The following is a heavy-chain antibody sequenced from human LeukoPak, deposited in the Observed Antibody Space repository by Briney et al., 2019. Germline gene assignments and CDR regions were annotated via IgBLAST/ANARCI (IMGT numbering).Heavy chain of an antibody. CDR1: GGSISSSSYY. J-gene: IGHJ5*02. CDR2: IYYSGST. V-gene: IGHV4-39*01. Sequence: SETLSLTCTVSGGSISSSSYYWGWIRQPPGKGLEWIGSIYYSGSTYYNPSLKSRVTISVDTSKNQFSLKLSSVTAADTAVYYCAGYDSSGYYRNWFDPWGQGTLVTVSS. CDR3: AGYDSSGYYRNWFDP. D-gene: IGHD3-22*01.